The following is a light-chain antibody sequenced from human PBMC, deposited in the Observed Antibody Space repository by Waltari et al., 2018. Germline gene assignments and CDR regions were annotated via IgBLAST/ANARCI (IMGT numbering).Light chain of an antibody. Sequence: DIQMTQSPSTLSASVGARVPITCRASQSISNYLAWYQQKPGKAPKILIYKASYLESGVPSTFSGSGSGTEFTLTISSLQPDDFATYYCQQYSGYSGTFGQGTKLEIK. CDR1: QSISNY. J-gene: IGKJ2*01. CDR2: KAS. CDR3: QQYSGYSGT. V-gene: IGKV1-5*03.